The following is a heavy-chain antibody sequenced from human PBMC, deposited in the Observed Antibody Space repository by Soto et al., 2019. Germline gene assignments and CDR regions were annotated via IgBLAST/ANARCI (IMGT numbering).Heavy chain of an antibody. J-gene: IGHJ4*02. CDR3: ARHWPDAYTWNYVLHFDY. D-gene: IGHD1-7*01. CDR2: ISYSGST. V-gene: IGHV4-39*01. Sequence: PSETLSLTCTVSGGSISSSRYYGGWIRQPPGKWLEWIGSISYSGSTYYNPSLKSRVTMSVDTSKNQFSLKLSSVTAADTAVYYCARHWPDAYTWNYVLHFDYWGQGTLVTVYS. CDR1: GGSISSSRYY.